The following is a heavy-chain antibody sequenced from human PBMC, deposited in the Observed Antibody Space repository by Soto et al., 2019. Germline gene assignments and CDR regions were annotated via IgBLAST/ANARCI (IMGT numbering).Heavy chain of an antibody. CDR2: ISSSSSYT. V-gene: IGHV3-11*06. CDR1: GFTFSDYY. CDR3: ARERGIPDY. J-gene: IGHJ4*02. D-gene: IGHD2-2*02. Sequence: QVQLVESGGGLVKPGGSLRLSCAASGFTFSDYYMSWIRQAPGKGLEWVSYISSSSSYTNYADSVKGRFTISXXXXXXXXXXXMNSLRAEDTAVYYCARERGIPDYWGQGTLVTVSS.